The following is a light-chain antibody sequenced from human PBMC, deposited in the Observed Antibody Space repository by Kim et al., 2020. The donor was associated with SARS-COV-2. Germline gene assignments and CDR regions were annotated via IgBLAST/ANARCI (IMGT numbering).Light chain of an antibody. V-gene: IGLV3-19*01. CDR2: GKN. Sequence: SSALTQDPAVSVALGQTVRITCQGDSLRSYYASWYQQKPGQAPVLVIYGKNNRPSGIPDRFSGSSSGNTASLTITGAQAEDEADYYCNSRDSSGNPWVFG. CDR3: NSRDSSGNPWV. CDR1: SLRSYY. J-gene: IGLJ3*02.